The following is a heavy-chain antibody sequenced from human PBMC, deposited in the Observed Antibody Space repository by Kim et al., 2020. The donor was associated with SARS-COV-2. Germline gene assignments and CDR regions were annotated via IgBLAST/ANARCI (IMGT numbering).Heavy chain of an antibody. CDR1: GFTFSSYW. J-gene: IGHJ2*01. V-gene: IGHV3-7*01. Sequence: GGSLRLSCAASGFTFSSYWMSWVRQAPGKGLEWVANIKQDGSEKYYVDSVKGRFTISSDNAKNSLYLQMNSLRVEDTAVYYCARDIVVVPAARYFDLWGRGTLVTVSS. D-gene: IGHD2-2*01. CDR3: ARDIVVVPAARYFDL. CDR2: IKQDGSEK.